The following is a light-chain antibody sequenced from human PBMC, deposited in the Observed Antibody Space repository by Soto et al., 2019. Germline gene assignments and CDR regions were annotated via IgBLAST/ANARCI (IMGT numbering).Light chain of an antibody. J-gene: IGKJ1*01. Sequence: EKVMTQSPGTLSVSLGERATLSCWASQSISSNLAWYQQKPGQAPRLLIYAASTRASGFPDRFSGSGSGTEFTLTISSLQSEDFAVYYCQQYTNWPWTFGQGTKVEIK. CDR2: AAS. V-gene: IGKV3-15*01. CDR3: QQYTNWPWT. CDR1: QSISSN.